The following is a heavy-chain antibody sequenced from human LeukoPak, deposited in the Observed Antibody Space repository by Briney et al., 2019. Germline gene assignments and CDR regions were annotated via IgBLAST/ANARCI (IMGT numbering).Heavy chain of an antibody. CDR2: INPSAGST. J-gene: IGHJ4*02. V-gene: IGHV1-46*01. D-gene: IGHD3-10*01. CDR1: GYTFTSYY. Sequence: ASVKVSCKASGYTFTSYYIHWVRQAPGQGLEWMGIINPSAGSTTYAQKFQGRVTMTRDTPTTTVYMELSSLRSEDTAVYYCAKGGVWFGESFGIDWGQGTLVTVSS. CDR3: AKGGVWFGESFGID.